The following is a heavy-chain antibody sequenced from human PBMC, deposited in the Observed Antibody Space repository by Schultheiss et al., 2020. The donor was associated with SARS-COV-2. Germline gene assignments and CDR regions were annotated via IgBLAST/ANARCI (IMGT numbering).Heavy chain of an antibody. D-gene: IGHD6-19*01. Sequence: SQTLSLTCAVYGGSFRGYYWSWIRQPPGKGLEWIGEINHSGSTNYNPSLKSRVTISVDTSKNQFSLKLSSVTAADTAVYYCARSKRGIAVAGRGYFDYWGQGTLVTVSS. CDR3: ARSKRGIAVAGRGYFDY. CDR2: INHSGST. CDR1: GGSFRGYY. V-gene: IGHV4-34*01. J-gene: IGHJ4*02.